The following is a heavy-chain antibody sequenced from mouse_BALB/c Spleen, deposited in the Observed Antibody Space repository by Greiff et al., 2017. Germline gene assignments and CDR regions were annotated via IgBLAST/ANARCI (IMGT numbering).Heavy chain of an antibody. Sequence: EVKLMESGPGLVKPSQSLSLTCTVTGYSITSDYAWNWIRQFPGNKLEWMGYISYSGSTSYNPSLKSRISITRDTSKNQFFLQLNSVTTEDTATYYCAVTTAGGFAYWGQGTLVTVSA. CDR2: ISYSGST. D-gene: IGHD1-2*01. CDR1: GYSITSDYA. V-gene: IGHV3-2*02. CDR3: AVTTAGGFAY. J-gene: IGHJ3*01.